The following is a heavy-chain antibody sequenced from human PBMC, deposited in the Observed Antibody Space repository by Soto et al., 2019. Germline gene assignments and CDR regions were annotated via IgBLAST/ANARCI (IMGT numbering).Heavy chain of an antibody. CDR3: AREPRRYCISTSCYDGMDV. V-gene: IGHV3-33*01. CDR2: IWYDGSNK. Sequence: QVQLVESGGGVVQPGRSLRLSCAASGFTFSSYGMHWVRQAPGKGLEWVAVIWYDGSNKYYADSVKGRFTISRDNSKNTLYVQMNSLRAEDTAVYYCAREPRRYCISTSCYDGMDVWGQGTTVTVSS. CDR1: GFTFSSYG. J-gene: IGHJ6*02. D-gene: IGHD2-2*01.